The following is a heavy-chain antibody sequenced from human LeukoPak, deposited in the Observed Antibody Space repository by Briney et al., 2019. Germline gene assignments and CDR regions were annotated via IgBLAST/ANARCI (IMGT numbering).Heavy chain of an antibody. CDR2: IYSGGNT. Sequence: GGSLRLSCAASGLTVSSNYMSCVRQAPGKGLEWVSVIYSGGNTYYADSVKGRFTISRDNSRNTLYLHMNSLIVEDTAVYYCARDRGATDGRGGWFDPWGHGTLVTVSS. D-gene: IGHD6-13*01. CDR1: GLTVSSNY. J-gene: IGHJ5*02. V-gene: IGHV3-53*01. CDR3: ARDRGATDGRGGWFDP.